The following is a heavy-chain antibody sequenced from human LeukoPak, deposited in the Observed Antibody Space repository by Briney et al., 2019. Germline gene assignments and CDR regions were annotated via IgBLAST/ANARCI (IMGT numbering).Heavy chain of an antibody. CDR3: ARLMATTDFDY. J-gene: IGHJ4*02. CDR2: ISYNGNT. D-gene: IGHD5-12*01. Sequence: SETLSLTCSVSGGSMSSSGYYWGWIRQPPGKGLEWIGSISYNGNTYYNPSLRSRVTISGDTSKNQFSLKLSSVTAADTAVYYCARLMATTDFDYWGQGILVTVSS. V-gene: IGHV4-39*07. CDR1: GGSMSSSGYY.